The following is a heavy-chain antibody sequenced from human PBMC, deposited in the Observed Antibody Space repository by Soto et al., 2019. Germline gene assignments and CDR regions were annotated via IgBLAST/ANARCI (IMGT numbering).Heavy chain of an antibody. V-gene: IGHV3-30*13. D-gene: IGHD1-26*01. CDR3: ARDDEHGSNCVLAY. Sequence: QVQLVQSGGGVVQPGRSLRLSCAATGYNFNTYFMHWVRQAPGKGLEWVAMIFPNGRDKEYADFVKSRFIIFRDNSNNRMYLQMDSLRSEDTAVYYCARDDEHGSNCVLAYCGQGGLVTVSS. CDR1: GYNFNTYF. CDR2: IFPNGRDK. J-gene: IGHJ4*02.